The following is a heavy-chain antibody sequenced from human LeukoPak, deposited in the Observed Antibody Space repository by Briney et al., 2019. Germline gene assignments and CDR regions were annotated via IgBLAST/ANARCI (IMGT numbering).Heavy chain of an antibody. CDR2: ISGSGGST. V-gene: IGHV3-23*01. CDR1: GFTFSSYA. Sequence: GGSLRLSCAASGFTFSSYAMSWVREAPGKGLEWVSTISGSGGSTYHPDSVQGRFTISRDNPKNTLYLQMNSLRAEDTAIYYCAKVTMMVVVRSYCDYWGQGTLVTVS. D-gene: IGHD3-22*01. CDR3: AKVTMMVVVRSYCDY. J-gene: IGHJ4*02.